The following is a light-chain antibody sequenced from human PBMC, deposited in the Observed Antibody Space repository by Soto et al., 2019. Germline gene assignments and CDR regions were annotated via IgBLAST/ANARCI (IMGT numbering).Light chain of an antibody. CDR2: HAS. CDR3: QQYTNWPPT. J-gene: IGKJ1*01. V-gene: IGKV3-15*01. CDR1: QSIGSN. Sequence: EIVLTQSPATLSVPPGERATLSCRASQSIGSNLAWYQQNPGQAPRLLIYHASTRATGVPARFSGSGSGTEFTLTLSSLQSEDFAVYSCQQYTNWPPTFGQGTKVDI.